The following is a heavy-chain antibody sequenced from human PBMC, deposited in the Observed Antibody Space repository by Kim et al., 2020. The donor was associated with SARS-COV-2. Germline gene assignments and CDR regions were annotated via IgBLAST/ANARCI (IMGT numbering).Heavy chain of an antibody. CDR2: IYSGGST. J-gene: IGHJ4*02. D-gene: IGHD2-15*01. CDR3: ARDPWGGYCSGGSCYSGYFDY. CDR1: GFTVSSNY. V-gene: IGHV3-53*01. Sequence: GGSLRLSCAASGFTVSSNYMSWVRQAPGKGLEWVSVIYSGGSTYYADSVKGRFTISRDNSKNTLYLQMNSLRAEDTAVYYCARDPWGGYCSGGSCYSGYFDYWGQGTLVTVSS.